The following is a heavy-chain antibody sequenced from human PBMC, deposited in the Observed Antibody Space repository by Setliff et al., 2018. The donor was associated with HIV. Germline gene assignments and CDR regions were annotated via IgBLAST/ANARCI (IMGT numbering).Heavy chain of an antibody. CDR3: AKSTGTTPSLLYMDV. D-gene: IGHD1-1*01. CDR2: ISGSGGSP. Sequence: GGSLRLSCAASGLTFSSYAMSWVRQAPGKGLEWVSSISGSGGSPYYADSVKGRFTISRDNSKNTLYLQMNSLRAEDTAVYYCAKSTGTTPSLLYMDVWGKGTTVTVSS. V-gene: IGHV3-23*01. J-gene: IGHJ6*03. CDR1: GLTFSSYA.